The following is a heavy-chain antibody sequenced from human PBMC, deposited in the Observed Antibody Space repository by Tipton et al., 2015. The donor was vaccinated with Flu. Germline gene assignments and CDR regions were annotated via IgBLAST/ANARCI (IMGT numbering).Heavy chain of an antibody. Sequence: TLSLPCNVSGGSVSRGRYYWSWIRQPAGRGLEWIGRIYTSGSTNYSPSLESRVTISVDPSKSHFSLSLTSVTAADTAVYFCARGFLFFGELSTAYYFDSWSQGIRVTVSS. CDR3: ARGFLFFGELSTAYYFDS. CDR1: GGSVSRGRYY. CDR2: IYTSGST. J-gene: IGHJ4*02. V-gene: IGHV4-61*02. D-gene: IGHD3-16*01.